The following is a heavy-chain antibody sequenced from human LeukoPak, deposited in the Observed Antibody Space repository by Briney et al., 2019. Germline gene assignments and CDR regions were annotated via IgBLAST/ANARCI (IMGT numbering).Heavy chain of an antibody. CDR2: IYYSGSA. D-gene: IGHD5-24*01. J-gene: IGHJ6*02. CDR1: GGSISSDY. CDR3: ARDPEMATPYYYGMDV. Sequence: PSETLSLTCTVSGGSISSDYWNWIRQPPGKGLEWIGYIYYSGSATYNPSLNNRVTISVDRSKSQFSLRLSSVTAADTAVYYCARDPEMATPYYYGMDVWGQGTTVTVS. V-gene: IGHV4-59*01.